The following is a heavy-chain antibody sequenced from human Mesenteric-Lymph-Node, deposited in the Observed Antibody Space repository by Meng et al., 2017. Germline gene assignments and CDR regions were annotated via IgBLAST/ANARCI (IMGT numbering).Heavy chain of an antibody. Sequence: QVPRDGWGRGLVTPAGPLSLTCTVSGYSISSDIWWSWVRQPPGKGLEWIGEVYHRGDTNYNPSLKSRVDISVDKSKNQFYLSLFSVTAADTAVYYCGRDQGRELINHWGQGTLVTVSS. CDR3: GRDQGRELINH. CDR1: GYSISSDIW. J-gene: IGHJ4*02. D-gene: IGHD1-7*01. CDR2: VYHRGDT. V-gene: IGHV4-4*02.